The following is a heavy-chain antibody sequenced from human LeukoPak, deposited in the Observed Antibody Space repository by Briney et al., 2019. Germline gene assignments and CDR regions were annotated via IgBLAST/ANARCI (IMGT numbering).Heavy chain of an antibody. CDR1: GTSISISGTSISSYY. CDR3: ARDSSHYYYYYMDV. V-gene: IGHV4-61*01. Sequence: ASETLSLTCTVSGTSISISGTSISSYYWSWIRQPPGKGLEWIGYIYYSGSTNYNPSLKSRVTISVDTSKNQFSLKLSSVTAADTAVYYCARDSSHYYYYYMDVWGKGTTVTVSS. CDR2: IYYSGST. J-gene: IGHJ6*03.